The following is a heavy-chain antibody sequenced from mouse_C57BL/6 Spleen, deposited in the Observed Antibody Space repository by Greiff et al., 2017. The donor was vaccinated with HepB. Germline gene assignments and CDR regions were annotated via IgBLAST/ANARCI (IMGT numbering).Heavy chain of an antibody. CDR3: ARHREVYYFDY. CDR1: GFTFSSYT. Sequence: VQLKESGGGLVKPGGSLKLSCAASGFTFSSYTMSWVRQTPEKRLEWVATISGGGGNTYYPDSVKGRFTISRDNAKNTLYLQMSSLRSEDTALYYCARHREVYYFDYWGQGTTLTVSS. CDR2: ISGGGGNT. V-gene: IGHV5-9*01. J-gene: IGHJ2*01.